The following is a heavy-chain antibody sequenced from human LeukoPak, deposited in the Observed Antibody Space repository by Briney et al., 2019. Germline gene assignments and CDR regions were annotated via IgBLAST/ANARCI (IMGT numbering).Heavy chain of an antibody. CDR3: AGHGGYCGGDCHDAFDI. CDR2: INSDGSST. CDR1: GFTFSSYW. Sequence: GGSLRLSCAASGFTFSSYWMHWVRQAPGKGLVGVSRINSDGSSTSYADSVKGRFTISRDNAKNTLYLQMNSLRAEDTAVYYCAGHGGYCGGDCHDAFDIWGQGTMVTVSS. V-gene: IGHV3-74*01. D-gene: IGHD2-21*02. J-gene: IGHJ3*02.